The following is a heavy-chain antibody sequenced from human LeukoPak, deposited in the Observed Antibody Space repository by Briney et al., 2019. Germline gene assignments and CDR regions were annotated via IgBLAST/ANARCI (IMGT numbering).Heavy chain of an antibody. J-gene: IGHJ4*02. V-gene: IGHV3-30-3*01. CDR3: TLGEWLQPFDY. D-gene: IGHD3-16*01. CDR2: ISYDGSNK. CDR1: GFTFNRCA. Sequence: GGSLRLSCAASGFTFNRCAMHWVRQAPGKGLEWVALISYDGSNKYYADSVKGRFTISRDNAKNSVFLQMKSLRAEDTAVYYCTLGEWLQPFDYWGQGTLVTVSS.